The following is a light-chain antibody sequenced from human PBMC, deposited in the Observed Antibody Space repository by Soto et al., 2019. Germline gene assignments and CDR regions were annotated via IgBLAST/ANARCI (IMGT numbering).Light chain of an antibody. CDR1: SSDVGGYNY. V-gene: IGLV2-14*03. CDR3: SSYTTSNTRQIV. CDR2: DVS. J-gene: IGLJ1*01. Sequence: QSVLTQPASVSGSPGQSITISCTGTSSDVGGYNYVSWYQHHPGKAHKLLIYDVSNRPSGISNLFSGSKSDNTASMTISGLQPEDEADYYCSSYTTSNTRQIVFGTGTKVTV.